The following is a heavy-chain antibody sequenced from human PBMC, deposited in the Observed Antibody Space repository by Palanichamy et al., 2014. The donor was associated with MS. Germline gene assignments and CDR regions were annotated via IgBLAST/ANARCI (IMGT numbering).Heavy chain of an antibody. D-gene: IGHD6-13*01. CDR2: ISSSGNTI. J-gene: IGHJ4*02. V-gene: IGHV3-48*03. CDR1: GFIFSNYE. Sequence: EVQLVESGGGLVQPGGSLRLSCAASGFIFSNYEMNWVRQAPGKGLEWVSYISSSGNTIYYADSVKGRFTISRDNAKNSLHLQTNNLRAEDTAVYHCGGAAPGYWGPGTLVTVSS. CDR3: GGAAPGY.